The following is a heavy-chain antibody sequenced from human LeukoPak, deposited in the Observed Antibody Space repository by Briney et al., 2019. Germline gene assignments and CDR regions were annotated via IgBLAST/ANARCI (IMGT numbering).Heavy chain of an antibody. Sequence: GESLKISCKGSGYSFTSYWIGWVRQMPGKGLEWMGIIYPGDSDTRYSPSFQGQVTISADKSISTAYLQWSSLKASDTAMYYCARLGAQYYYDSSGSPGGFDPWGQGTLVTVSS. D-gene: IGHD3-22*01. J-gene: IGHJ5*02. CDR2: IYPGDSDT. CDR1: GYSFTSYW. V-gene: IGHV5-51*01. CDR3: ARLGAQYYYDSSGSPGGFDP.